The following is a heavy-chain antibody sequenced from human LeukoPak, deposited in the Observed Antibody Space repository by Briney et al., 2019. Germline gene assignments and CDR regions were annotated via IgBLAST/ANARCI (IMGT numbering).Heavy chain of an antibody. CDR2: IYYSGST. J-gene: IGHJ4*02. V-gene: IGHV4-39*01. CDR1: GGSISSSSYY. Sequence: SETLSLTCTVSGGSISSSSYYWGWIRQPPGKGLEWIGRIYYSGSTYYNPSLKSRVTISVDTSKNQFSLKLSSVTAADTAVYYCARGDDYGDSLDYWGQGTLVTVSS. D-gene: IGHD4-17*01. CDR3: ARGDDYGDSLDY.